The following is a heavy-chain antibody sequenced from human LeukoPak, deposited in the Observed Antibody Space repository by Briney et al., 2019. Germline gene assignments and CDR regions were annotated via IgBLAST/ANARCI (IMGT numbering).Heavy chain of an antibody. CDR2: ISGNGGST. J-gene: IGHJ4*02. V-gene: IGHV3-64D*06. CDR1: GLSFSSNS. Sequence: GGSLRLSCSASGLSFSSNSMHWVRQAPGKGLEYVSAISGNGGSTYYADSVKGRFTISRDNSKNTLYLQMSSLRAEDTAVYYCVKEGPGYYDSSGYFAYFDYWGQGTLVTVSS. CDR3: VKEGPGYYDSSGYFAYFDY. D-gene: IGHD3-22*01.